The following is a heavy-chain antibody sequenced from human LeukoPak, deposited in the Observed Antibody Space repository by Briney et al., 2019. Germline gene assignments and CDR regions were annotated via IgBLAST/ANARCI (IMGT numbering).Heavy chain of an antibody. J-gene: IGHJ6*03. V-gene: IGHV1-69*05. Sequence: GASVKVFCKASGGTFSSYAISWVRQAPGQGLEWMGGIIPIFGTANYAQKFQGRVTITTDESTSTAYMELSSLRSEDTAVYYCAFGYSNYFGYYYYYMDVWGKGTTVTVSS. CDR1: GGTFSSYA. D-gene: IGHD4-11*01. CDR3: AFGYSNYFGYYYYYMDV. CDR2: IIPIFGTA.